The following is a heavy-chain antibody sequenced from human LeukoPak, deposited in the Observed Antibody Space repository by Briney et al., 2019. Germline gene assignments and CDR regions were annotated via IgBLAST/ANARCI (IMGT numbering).Heavy chain of an antibody. D-gene: IGHD2-2*01. J-gene: IGHJ6*02. Sequence: SETLSLTCTVSGGSISITSYYWGWIRQPPVKGLEWIGSIYYSGSTYYNPSLRSRVTISVDTSKNQFSLKLSSVTAADTAVYYCARVGGYCSSTSCSPGDYYYGMDVWGQGTTVTVSS. CDR1: GGSISITSYY. CDR3: ARVGGYCSSTSCSPGDYYYGMDV. CDR2: IYYSGST. V-gene: IGHV4-39*07.